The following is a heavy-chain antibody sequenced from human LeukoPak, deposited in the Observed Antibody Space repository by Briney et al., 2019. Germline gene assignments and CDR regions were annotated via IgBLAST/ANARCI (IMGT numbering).Heavy chain of an antibody. CDR2: IYYSGST. V-gene: IGHV4-39*07. D-gene: IGHD3-3*01. CDR3: AGEDLEYYDFWSGYFARTYGMDV. J-gene: IGHJ6*02. CDR1: GGSISGSSYY. Sequence: SETLSLTCTVSGGSISGSSYYWGWIRQPPGKGLEWIGSIYYSGSTNYNPSLKSRVTISVDTSKNQFSLKLSSVTAADTAVYYCAGEDLEYYDFWSGYFARTYGMDVWGQGTTVTVSS.